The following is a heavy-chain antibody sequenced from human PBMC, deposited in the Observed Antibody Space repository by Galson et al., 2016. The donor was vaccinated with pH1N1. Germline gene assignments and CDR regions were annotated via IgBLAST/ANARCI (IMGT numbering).Heavy chain of an antibody. CDR1: GFTFSSYW. V-gene: IGHV3-74*01. D-gene: IGHD3-9*01. CDR2: INSDGSST. J-gene: IGHJ4*02. CDR3: ARRYFDY. Sequence: SLRLSCAASGFTFSSYWMHWVRQAPGKGLVWVSRINSDGSSTSYADSVKGRFTISRDNAKNSLYLQMNNLRDEDTAMYFCARRYFDYWGQGALVTVSS.